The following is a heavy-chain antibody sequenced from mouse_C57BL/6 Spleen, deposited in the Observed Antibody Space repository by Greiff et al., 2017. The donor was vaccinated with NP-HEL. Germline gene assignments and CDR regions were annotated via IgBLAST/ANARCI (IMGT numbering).Heavy chain of an antibody. D-gene: IGHD1-1*01. CDR1: GFNIKDDY. V-gene: IGHV14-4*01. Sequence: EVQLQESGAELVRPGASVKLSCTASGFNIKDDYMHWVKQRPEQGLEWIGWIDPENGDTEYASKFQGKATITAETSSNTAYLQLSSLTSEDTAVYYCTTIYYYGSSYVRFAYWGQGTLVTVSA. J-gene: IGHJ3*01. CDR3: TTIYYYGSSYVRFAY. CDR2: IDPENGDT.